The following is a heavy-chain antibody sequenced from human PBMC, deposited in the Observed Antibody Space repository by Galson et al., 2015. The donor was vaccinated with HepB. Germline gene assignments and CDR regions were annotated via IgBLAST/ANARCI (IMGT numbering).Heavy chain of an antibody. CDR3: ANLWGIAAAGTEDY. V-gene: IGHV3-30*18. J-gene: IGHJ4*02. CDR2: ISYDGSNK. D-gene: IGHD6-13*01. CDR1: GFTFSSYG. Sequence: SLRLSCAASGFTFSSYGMHWVRQAPGKGLEWVAVISYDGSNKYYADSVKGRFTISRDNSKNTLYLQMNSLRAEDTAVYYCANLWGIAAAGTEDYWGQGILVTVSS.